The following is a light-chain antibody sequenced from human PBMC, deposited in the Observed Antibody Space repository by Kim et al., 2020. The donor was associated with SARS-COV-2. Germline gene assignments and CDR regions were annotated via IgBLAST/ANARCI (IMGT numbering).Light chain of an antibody. CDR1: QSIGTW. CDR3: QQYNNSPGLT. J-gene: IGKJ4*01. CDR2: EAS. V-gene: IGKV1-5*03. Sequence: DIQMTQSPSTLSVSVGDRVTITCRASQSIGTWLAWYQQKPGKAPRLLIYEASNLDSGVPSRFSGSGSGTEFTLTISSLQTDDFATYYCQQYNNSPGLTFGGGTKVDIK.